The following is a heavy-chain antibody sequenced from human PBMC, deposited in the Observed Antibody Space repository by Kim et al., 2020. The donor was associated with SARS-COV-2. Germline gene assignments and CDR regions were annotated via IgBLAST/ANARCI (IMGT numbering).Heavy chain of an antibody. CDR3: AGYRNSWRYGMDV. CDR2: IFHSGNT. V-gene: IGHV4-59*03. CDR1: GVSMIDYY. Sequence: SETLSLTCTVSGVSMIDYYWNWIRQPPGEGLEWIGYIFHSGNTNYNHSLQSRVTISLDTSKNQFSLKLRSVTAADTAVYYCAGYRNSWRYGMDVWGQGTTVTVSS. J-gene: IGHJ6*02. D-gene: IGHD6-13*01.